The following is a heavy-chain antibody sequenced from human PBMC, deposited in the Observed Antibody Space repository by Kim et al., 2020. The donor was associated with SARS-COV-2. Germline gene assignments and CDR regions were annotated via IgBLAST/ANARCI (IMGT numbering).Heavy chain of an antibody. CDR3: ARVIRQQGTGQYYYYGMDV. D-gene: IGHD1-1*01. Sequence: GGSLRLSCAASEFTFSSYGMHWVRQAPGKGLEWVAVMSDDGSNKYYADSVKGRFTISRDNSKNTLYLQMNSLRAEDAAVYYCARVIRQQGTGQYYYYGMDVWGQGTTVTVSS. CDR1: EFTFSSYG. J-gene: IGHJ6*02. V-gene: IGHV3-33*01. CDR2: MSDDGSNK.